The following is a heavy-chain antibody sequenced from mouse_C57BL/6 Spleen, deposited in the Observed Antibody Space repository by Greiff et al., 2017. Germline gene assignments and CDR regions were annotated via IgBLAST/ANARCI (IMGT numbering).Heavy chain of an antibody. J-gene: IGHJ1*03. CDR1: GFNIKNTY. Sequence: VQLQQSVAELVRPGASVKLSCTASGFNIKNTYMHWVKQRPEQGLAWIGRIDPANGNTKYAPKFQGKATITADTSSNTAYLQLSSLTSEDTAIYYCARAITTVVAHWYFDVWGTGTTVTVSS. D-gene: IGHD1-1*01. V-gene: IGHV14-3*01. CDR2: IDPANGNT. CDR3: ARAITTVVAHWYFDV.